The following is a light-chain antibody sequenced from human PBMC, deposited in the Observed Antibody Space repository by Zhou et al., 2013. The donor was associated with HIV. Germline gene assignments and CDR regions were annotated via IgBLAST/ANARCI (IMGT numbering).Light chain of an antibody. CDR2: DAS. J-gene: IGKJ4*01. Sequence: DIVLTQSPGTLPLSPGERATLSCRASQSVKNNQLAWYQQNLGQAPRLLIYDASSRATGIPDRFSGSGSGTDFTLTISSLEPEDFAVYYCQQYASTPPITFGGGTKVDIK. V-gene: IGKV3-20*01. CDR3: QQYASTPPIT. CDR1: QSVKNNQ.